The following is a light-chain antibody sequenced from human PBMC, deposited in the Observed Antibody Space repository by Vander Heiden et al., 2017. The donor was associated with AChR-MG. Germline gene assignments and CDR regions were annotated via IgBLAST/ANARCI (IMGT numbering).Light chain of an antibody. J-gene: IGLJ2*01. CDR2: EVS. Sequence: QSALTQPPSASGSPGQSITTAATVTSRAVGSDTFIAWYQQPPGPAPKLMIYEVSKRPSGVPARFSGSKSGNTASLTVSGLQTEDEADYYGCSYAGSDSLVFGGGTKLTVL. CDR1: SRAVGSDTF. V-gene: IGLV2-8*01. CDR3: CSYAGSDSLV.